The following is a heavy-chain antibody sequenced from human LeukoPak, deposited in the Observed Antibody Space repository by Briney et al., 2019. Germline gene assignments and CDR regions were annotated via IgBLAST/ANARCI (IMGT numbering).Heavy chain of an antibody. CDR1: GFTFSSYW. D-gene: IGHD5-18*01. V-gene: IGHV3-74*01. Sequence: GGSLRLSCAASGFTFSSYWMHWVRQDPGKGLVGVSRINSDGSTTTYADSVKGRFTISRDNAKNTLYLQMNSLRAEDTAVYYCARDRGYIYGYAFDYWGQGTLVTVSS. CDR3: ARDRGYIYGYAFDY. J-gene: IGHJ4*02. CDR2: INSDGSTT.